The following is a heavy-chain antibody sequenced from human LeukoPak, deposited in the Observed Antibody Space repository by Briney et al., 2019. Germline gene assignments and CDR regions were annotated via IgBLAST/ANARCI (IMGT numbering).Heavy chain of an antibody. D-gene: IGHD3-10*01. J-gene: IGHJ4*02. Sequence: PSETLSLTCTVSGGSISSGTDYWVWIRQPPGKWLEWVGSIYYSGSIHYNPSLKSRLTISVDTSKNQFSMKLRSVTAADTAVYYCARNITMVRGVMRYFDYWGQGTLVTVSS. CDR3: ARNITMVRGVMRYFDY. V-gene: IGHV4-39*01. CDR2: IYYSGSI. CDR1: GGSISSGTDY.